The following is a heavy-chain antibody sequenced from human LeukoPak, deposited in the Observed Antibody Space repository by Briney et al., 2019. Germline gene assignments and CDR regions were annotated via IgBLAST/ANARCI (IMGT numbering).Heavy chain of an antibody. CDR2: IRYDGSNK. CDR3: AKDQFSLTAAFTA. J-gene: IGHJ5*02. Sequence: GGSLRLSCAASGFTFSSYGMHWVRQAPGKGLEWVAFIRYDGSNKYYADSVKGRFTISRDNSKNTLYLQMNSLRAEDTAVYYCAKDQFSLTAAFTAWGQGTLVTVSS. V-gene: IGHV3-30*02. D-gene: IGHD6-13*01. CDR1: GFTFSSYG.